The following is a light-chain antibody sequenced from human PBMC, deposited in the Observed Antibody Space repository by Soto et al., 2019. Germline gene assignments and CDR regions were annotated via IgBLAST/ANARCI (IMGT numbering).Light chain of an antibody. CDR2: EAS. Sequence: QSALTQPPSASGSPGQSVTISCTGTSSDVGGYNYVSWYQQHPGKAPKLMIYEASKRPSGVPDRFSGSKSGNTASLTVSGLQAEDEADYYCSSYAGSNIPYVFGTGTKVTVL. V-gene: IGLV2-8*01. CDR3: SSYAGSNIPYV. J-gene: IGLJ1*01. CDR1: SSDVGGYNY.